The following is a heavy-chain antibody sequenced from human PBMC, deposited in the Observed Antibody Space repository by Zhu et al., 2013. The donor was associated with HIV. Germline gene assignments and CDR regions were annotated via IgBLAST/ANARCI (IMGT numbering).Heavy chain of an antibody. V-gene: IGHV1-69*01. CDR1: GATFSNYP. CDR3: ARDRRDYYDSGGYYYHFLDF. CDR2: IIPVFNTA. Sequence: VQLVQSGVEVKKPGSSVKVSCKASGATFSNYPISWVRQAPGQGLEWMGGIIPVFNTANYAQRLQGRLTITADESTSTAYMELSSLRSEDTAVLYCARDRRDYYDSGGYYYHFLDFWGQGTLVIVSS. D-gene: IGHD3-22*01. J-gene: IGHJ4*02.